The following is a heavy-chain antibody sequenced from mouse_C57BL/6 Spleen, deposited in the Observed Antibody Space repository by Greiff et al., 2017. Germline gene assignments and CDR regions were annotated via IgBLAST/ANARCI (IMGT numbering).Heavy chain of an antibody. Sequence: EVQLQQSGAELVRPGASVKLSCTASGFNIKDDYMPWVKQRPEQGLEWIGWIDPENGDTEYASKFQGKATITADPSSNTAYLQLSSLTSEDTAVYYCTTRNGSSWFAYWGQGTLVTVSA. CDR3: TTRNGSSWFAY. CDR1: GFNIKDDY. CDR2: IDPENGDT. V-gene: IGHV14-4*01. D-gene: IGHD1-1*01. J-gene: IGHJ3*01.